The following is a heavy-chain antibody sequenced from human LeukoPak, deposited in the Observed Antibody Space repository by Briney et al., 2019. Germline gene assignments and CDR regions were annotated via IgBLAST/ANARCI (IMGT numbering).Heavy chain of an antibody. J-gene: IGHJ4*02. CDR1: GGSISSYY. CDR2: IHYSGST. V-gene: IGHV4-59*01. CDR3: ARHTTVTTHLHY. Sequence: SETLSLTCTVSGGSISSYYWSWIRQPPGKGLEWIGYIHYSGSTNYNPSLKTRVTISVDTFKNQFSLKLNSVTAADTAVYYCARHTTVTTHLHYWGQGTLVTVSS. D-gene: IGHD4-17*01.